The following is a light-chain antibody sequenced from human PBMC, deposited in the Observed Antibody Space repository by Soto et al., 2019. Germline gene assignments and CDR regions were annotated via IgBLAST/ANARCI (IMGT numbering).Light chain of an antibody. Sequence: AIRMTQSPSSLSASTGDRVTITCRASQGISSYLAWYQQKPGKAPKLLIYAASTLQSGVPSRFSGSGSGTDFTLTISCLQSEDFATYYCQQYYSYPQGFGQGTKVEIK. CDR2: AAS. CDR3: QQYYSYPQG. CDR1: QGISSY. J-gene: IGKJ1*01. V-gene: IGKV1-8*01.